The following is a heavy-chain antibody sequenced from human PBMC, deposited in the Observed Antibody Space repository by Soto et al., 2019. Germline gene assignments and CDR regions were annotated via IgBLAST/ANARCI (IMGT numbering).Heavy chain of an antibody. J-gene: IGHJ4*02. CDR3: ARDDDSSGYYNY. CDR1: GGSIRSYY. CDR2: IYTSGST. Sequence: QVQLQESGPGLVKPSETLSLTCTVAGGSIRSYYWSWIRQPAGKGLEWIGRIYTSGSTNYNPSLKSRVTMSVDTSKNQFSLKLSSVTAADTAGYYCARDDDSSGYYNYWGQGTLVTVSS. D-gene: IGHD3-22*01. V-gene: IGHV4-4*07.